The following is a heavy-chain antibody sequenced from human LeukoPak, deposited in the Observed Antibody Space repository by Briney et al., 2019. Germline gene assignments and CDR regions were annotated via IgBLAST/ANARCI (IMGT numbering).Heavy chain of an antibody. CDR1: GGTLSSYA. Sequence: SVKVSCKASGGTLSSYAISWVRQAPGQGLEWMGGIIPIFGTANYAQKFQGRVTITADESTSTAYTELSSLRSEDTAVYYCARGRYTAMDGIDYWGQGTLVTVSS. D-gene: IGHD5-18*01. CDR3: ARGRYTAMDGIDY. CDR2: IIPIFGTA. J-gene: IGHJ4*02. V-gene: IGHV1-69*13.